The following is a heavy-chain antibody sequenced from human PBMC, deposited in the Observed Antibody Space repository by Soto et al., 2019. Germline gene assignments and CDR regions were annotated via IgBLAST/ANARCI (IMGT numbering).Heavy chain of an antibody. Sequence: PGGSLRLSCAASGFTFSNAWMSWVRQAPGKGLEWVGRIKSKTDGGTTDYAAPVKGRFTISRGDSKNTLYLQMNSLKTEDTAVYYCTTLPHIVVVVAATDTTVDYWGRGTLVTVSS. V-gene: IGHV3-15*01. CDR3: TTLPHIVVVVAATDTTVDY. J-gene: IGHJ4*02. CDR2: IKSKTDGGTT. D-gene: IGHD2-15*01. CDR1: GFTFSNAW.